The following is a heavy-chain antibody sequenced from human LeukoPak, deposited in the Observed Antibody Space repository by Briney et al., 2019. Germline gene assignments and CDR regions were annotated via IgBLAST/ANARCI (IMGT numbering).Heavy chain of an antibody. V-gene: IGHV1-69*05. D-gene: IGHD6-13*01. CDR1: GGTFSSYA. CDR3: AREWGPAAAPFDY. CDR2: IIPIFGTA. J-gene: IGHJ4*02. Sequence: SVKVSCKASGGTFSSYAISWVRQAPGQGLEWMGRIIPIFGTANYAQKFQGRVTVTTDESTSTAYMELRSLRSEDTAVYYCAREWGPAAAPFDYWGQGTLVAVSS.